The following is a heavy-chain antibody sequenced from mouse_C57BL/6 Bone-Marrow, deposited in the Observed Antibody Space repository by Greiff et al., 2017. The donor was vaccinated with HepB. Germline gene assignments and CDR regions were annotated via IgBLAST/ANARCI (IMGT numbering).Heavy chain of an antibody. Sequence: VQLKQSGPGLAKPSQTLSLTCSVTGYSITSDYWNWIRKFPGNKLEYMGYISYSGSTYYNPSLKSRISITRDTSKNQYYLQLNSVTTEDTATYYCARSFYYSNYGYFDVWGTGTTVTVSS. V-gene: IGHV3-8*01. J-gene: IGHJ1*03. CDR3: ARSFYYSNYGYFDV. CDR2: ISYSGST. CDR1: GYSITSDY. D-gene: IGHD2-5*01.